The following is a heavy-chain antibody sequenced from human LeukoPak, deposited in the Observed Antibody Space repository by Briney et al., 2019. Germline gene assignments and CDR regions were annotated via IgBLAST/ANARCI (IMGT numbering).Heavy chain of an antibody. V-gene: IGHV3-23*01. CDR3: AKEAIDGYYYYYYGMDV. Sequence: GGSMRLSCAASGFTFSSYAMSWVRQAPGKGLEWVSAISGSGGSTYYADSVKGRFTISRDNSKNTLYLQMNSLRAEDTAVYYCAKEAIDGYYYYYYGMDVWGQGTTVTVSS. D-gene: IGHD3-10*01. CDR1: GFTFSSYA. CDR2: ISGSGGST. J-gene: IGHJ6*02.